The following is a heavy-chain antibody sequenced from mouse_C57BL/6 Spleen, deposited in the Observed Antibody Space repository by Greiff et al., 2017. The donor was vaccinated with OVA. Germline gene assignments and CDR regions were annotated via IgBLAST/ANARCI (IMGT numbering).Heavy chain of an antibody. CDR3: AREEGNYFDY. CDR1: GYSITSGYY. J-gene: IGHJ2*01. CDR2: ISYDGSN. V-gene: IGHV3-6*01. Sequence: EVKLLESGPGLVKPSQSLSLTCSVTGYSITSGYYWNWIRQFPGNKLEWMGYISYDGSNNYNPSLKNRISITRDTSKNQFFLKLNSVTTEDTATYYCAREEGNYFDYWCQGTTLTVSS.